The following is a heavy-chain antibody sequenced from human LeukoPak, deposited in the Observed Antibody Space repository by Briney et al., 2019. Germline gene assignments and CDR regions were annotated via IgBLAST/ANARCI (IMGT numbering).Heavy chain of an antibody. J-gene: IGHJ4*02. V-gene: IGHV3-30-3*01. CDR2: ISYDGSNK. CDR1: GFTFSGYP. CDR3: ARGTGSYSADY. D-gene: IGHD1-26*01. Sequence: GGSLRLSCEASGFTFSGYPIHWVRQAPGKGLEWVAVISYDGSNKYYADSVKGRFTISRDNSKNTLYLQMNSLRAEDTAVYYCARGTGSYSADYWGQGTLVTVSS.